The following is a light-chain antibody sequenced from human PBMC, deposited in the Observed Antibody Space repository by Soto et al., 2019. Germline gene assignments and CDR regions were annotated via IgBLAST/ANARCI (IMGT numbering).Light chain of an antibody. CDR2: EVT. CDR1: SGDIGSYNR. J-gene: IGLJ1*01. Sequence: QSALTQPASVSGSPGQSITISCTGTSGDIGSYNRVSWYQQHPGKAPKLIIYEVTDRPSGVSNRFSGSKSGNTASLTISGLQAEDECAYYWSSYNNIHSRACGFGPGPKVTVL. V-gene: IGLV2-14*01. CDR3: SSYNNIHSRACG.